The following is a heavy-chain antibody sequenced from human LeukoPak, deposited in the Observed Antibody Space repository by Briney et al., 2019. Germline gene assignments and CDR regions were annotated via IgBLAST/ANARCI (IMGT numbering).Heavy chain of an antibody. D-gene: IGHD3/OR15-3a*01. Sequence: GGSLRLSCAASGFTFSSYSMNWVRQAPGKGLEWVSSISSSSSYIYYADSVKGRFTISRDNAKNSLYLQMNSLRAEDTAVYYCAKATSGLGPPPPCVYWGQGTLVTVSS. CDR2: ISSSSSYI. V-gene: IGHV3-21*01. J-gene: IGHJ4*02. CDR3: AKATSGLGPPPPCVY. CDR1: GFTFSSYS.